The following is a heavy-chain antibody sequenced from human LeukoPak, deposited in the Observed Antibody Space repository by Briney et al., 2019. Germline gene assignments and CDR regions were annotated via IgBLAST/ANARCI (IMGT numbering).Heavy chain of an antibody. CDR2: ISSTSVSI. D-gene: IGHD6-13*01. CDR1: GFTSSSET. V-gene: IGHV3-48*03. CDR3: ARRQLGPRLWDAFDV. J-gene: IGHJ3*01. Sequence: GFTSSSETMYMARDALGKKIKWVAYISSTSVSIDYADSVKGRFSISRDNAKNSLYLQINSLRAEDTAVYYCARRQLGPRLWDAFDVWGQGTVVTV.